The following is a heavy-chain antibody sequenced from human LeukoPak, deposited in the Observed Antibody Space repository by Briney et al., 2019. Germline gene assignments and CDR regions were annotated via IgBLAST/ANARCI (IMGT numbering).Heavy chain of an antibody. CDR1: GGSISSSSYY. J-gene: IGHJ4*02. D-gene: IGHD3-16*01. V-gene: IGHV4-39*07. CDR3: ARDTYYGGASDY. Sequence: NPSETLSLTCTVSGGSISSSSYYWGWIRQPPGKGLEWSGSIYYSGSTYYNPSLKSRVTISVDTSKNQFSLKLSSVTAADTAVYYCARDTYYGGASDYWGQGTLVTVSS. CDR2: IYYSGST.